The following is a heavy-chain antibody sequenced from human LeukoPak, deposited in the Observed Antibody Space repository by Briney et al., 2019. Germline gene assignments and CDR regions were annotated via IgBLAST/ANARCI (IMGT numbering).Heavy chain of an antibody. D-gene: IGHD5-18*01. Sequence: GGSLRLSCAASGFTFSSYSMNWVRQAPGKGLEWVSAISGSGGSTYYADSVKGRFTASRDDSKITLYLQMTSLRTEDTALYYCARDFSTKYSQDYWGQGTLVTVSS. V-gene: IGHV3-23*01. J-gene: IGHJ4*02. CDR3: ARDFSTKYSQDY. CDR1: GFTFSSYS. CDR2: ISGSGGST.